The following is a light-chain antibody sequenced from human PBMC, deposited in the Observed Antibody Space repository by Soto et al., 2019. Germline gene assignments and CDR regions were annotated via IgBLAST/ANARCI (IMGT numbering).Light chain of an antibody. CDR3: QQYNNWPWT. Sequence: EIVMTQSPATLSVSPVERAPLSCRASQSVATNLAWYQQKPGQPPRLLIYGASTRATGIPARFSGSGSGTEFTLTISSLQSVDFAVYSCQQYNNWPWTFGQGTKVDIK. CDR1: QSVATN. V-gene: IGKV3-15*01. CDR2: GAS. J-gene: IGKJ1*01.